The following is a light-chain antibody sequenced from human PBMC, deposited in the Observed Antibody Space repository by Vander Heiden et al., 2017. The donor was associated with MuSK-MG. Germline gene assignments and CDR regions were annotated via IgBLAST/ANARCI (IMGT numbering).Light chain of an antibody. Sequence: DIQMTQSPSSLSASVGDTVTITCRASQGISNYLNWYQQKPGKAPKFLISAASNLQSGVPSRFSGSGSGTAFTLTIGSLHPEDFATYFCQRSTRSGWTFGQGTKVEIK. V-gene: IGKV1-39*01. CDR3: QRSTRSGWT. J-gene: IGKJ1*01. CDR1: QGISNY. CDR2: AAS.